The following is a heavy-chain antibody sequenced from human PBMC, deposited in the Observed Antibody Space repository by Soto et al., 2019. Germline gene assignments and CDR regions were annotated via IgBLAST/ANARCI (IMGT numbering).Heavy chain of an antibody. V-gene: IGHV5-10-1*01. D-gene: IGHD2-15*01. CDR1: GYSFTSYW. CDR2: IDPSDSYT. Sequence: PGESLKISCKGSGYSFTSYWISWVRQMPGKGLEWMGRIDPSDSYTNYSPSFQGHVAISADKSISTAYLQWSSLKASDTAMYYCASGEECSGGSCYSDDAFDIWGPGTMVTVSS. J-gene: IGHJ3*02. CDR3: ASGEECSGGSCYSDDAFDI.